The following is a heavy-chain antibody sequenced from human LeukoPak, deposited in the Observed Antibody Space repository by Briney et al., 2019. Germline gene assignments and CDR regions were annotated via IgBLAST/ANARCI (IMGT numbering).Heavy chain of an antibody. CDR1: GYTFTSYA. CDR3: AREAGGSGSCDY. D-gene: IGHD3-10*01. Sequence: GASVKVSCKASGYTFTSYAISWVRQAPGQGLEWMGGIIPIFGTANYAQKFQGRVTITADESTSTAYMELSSLRSEDTAVYCCAREAGGSGSCDYWGQGTLVTVSS. CDR2: IIPIFGTA. V-gene: IGHV1-69*13. J-gene: IGHJ4*02.